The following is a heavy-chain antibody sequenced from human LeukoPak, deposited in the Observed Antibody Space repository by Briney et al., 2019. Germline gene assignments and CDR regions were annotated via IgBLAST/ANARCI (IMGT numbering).Heavy chain of an antibody. J-gene: IGHJ4*02. Sequence: PSETLSLTCTVSGGSISSYYGSWIRQPPGKGLEWIGYIYYSGSTNYNPSLKSRVTISVDTSKNQFSLKLSSVTAADTAVYYCARERLYSFDYWGQGTLVTVSS. CDR2: IYYSGST. CDR1: GGSISSYY. V-gene: IGHV4-59*01. D-gene: IGHD2-15*01. CDR3: ARERLYSFDY.